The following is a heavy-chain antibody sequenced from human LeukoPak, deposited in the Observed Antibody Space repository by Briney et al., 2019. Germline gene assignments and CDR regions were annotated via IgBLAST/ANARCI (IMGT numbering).Heavy chain of an antibody. CDR3: ARDWALLYQLPPGGFDL. D-gene: IGHD2-2*01. V-gene: IGHV3-74*01. CDR2: MNSDGSGT. Sequence: PGGSLRLSCAASGLTLSNYWMHWVRQAPGKGLVWVSRMNSDGSGTSYADSVKGRFTISRDNAKNTLYLQMNSLRAEDTAVYYCARDWALLYQLPPGGFDLWGRGTLVTVSS. J-gene: IGHJ2*01. CDR1: GLTLSNYW.